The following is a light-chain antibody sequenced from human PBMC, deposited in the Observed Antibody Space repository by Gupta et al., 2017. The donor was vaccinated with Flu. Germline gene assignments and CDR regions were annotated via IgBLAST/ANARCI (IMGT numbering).Light chain of an antibody. CDR3: TSFKSTSTPLV. CDR1: SNDIGRYNY. CDR2: EVT. J-gene: IGLJ2*01. V-gene: IGLV2-14*01. Sequence: QSALTQPASVSGSPGQSITISCTGTSNDIGRYNYVSWYQHHPGKAPKLMIYEVTNRPSGVSDRFSGSKSGTTASLTISGLQAEEEADYYCTSFKSTSTPLVFGGGTKLTVL.